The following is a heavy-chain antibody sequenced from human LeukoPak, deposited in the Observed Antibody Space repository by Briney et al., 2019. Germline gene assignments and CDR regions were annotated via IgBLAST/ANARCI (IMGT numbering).Heavy chain of an antibody. CDR1: GGSISSYY. CDR3: ARHITPWGWFDP. Sequence: SDTLSLTCIVSGGSISSYYWSWIRQPPGKGLEWIGYIYYSGNTNYNPSLKSRVTISVDTSKNQLSLEVSSVTAADTAVYYCARHITPWGWFDPWGQGTLVTVSS. J-gene: IGHJ5*02. V-gene: IGHV4-59*08. D-gene: IGHD3-16*01. CDR2: IYYSGNT.